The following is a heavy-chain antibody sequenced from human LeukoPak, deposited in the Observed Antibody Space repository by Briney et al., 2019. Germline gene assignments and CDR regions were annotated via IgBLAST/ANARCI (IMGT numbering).Heavy chain of an antibody. J-gene: IGHJ4*02. CDR1: VFTVNNNH. Sequence: PGGSLRLFCAASVFTVNNNHMMWVRQAPGKGREWVSLIQSGSTHYADSVKGRFTISRDNSKNTLYLQMNSLRAEDTAVYYCARDRGDTSGWPIIDYWGQGTLVTVSS. V-gene: IGHV3-66*01. D-gene: IGHD6-19*01. CDR3: ARDRGDTSGWPIIDY. CDR2: IQSGST.